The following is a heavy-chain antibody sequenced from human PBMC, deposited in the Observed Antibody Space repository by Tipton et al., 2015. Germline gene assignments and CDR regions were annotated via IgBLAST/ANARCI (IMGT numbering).Heavy chain of an antibody. CDR1: EDIFRSYW. CDR2: IYSGDSDA. V-gene: IGHV5-51*01. Sequence: VQLVQSGAVVKKPGESLKISCKGSEDIFRSYWIGWVRQMPGKGLERMGIIYSGDSDAKYSPSFEGQVTISADKSINTAYLQWRSLKTSDTAMYYCARGYSPRRWFDPWGQGTLVTVSS. D-gene: IGHD5-18*01. J-gene: IGHJ5*02. CDR3: ARGYSPRRWFDP.